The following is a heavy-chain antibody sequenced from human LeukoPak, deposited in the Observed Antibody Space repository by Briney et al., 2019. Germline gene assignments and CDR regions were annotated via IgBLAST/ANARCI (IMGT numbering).Heavy chain of an antibody. CDR1: GFTFSSNG. V-gene: IGHV3-23*01. J-gene: IGHJ4*02. D-gene: IGHD2-15*01. CDR3: AKFAQRYCSGGSCHPFDY. Sequence: GGSLRLSCAASGFTFSSNGMTWVRQAPGKGLEWVSAIRGVAATTFYADSVKGRFTISRDNSKNTLYLQMNSLRAEDTAVYYCAKFAQRYCSGGSCHPFDYWGQGTLVTVSS. CDR2: IRGVAATT.